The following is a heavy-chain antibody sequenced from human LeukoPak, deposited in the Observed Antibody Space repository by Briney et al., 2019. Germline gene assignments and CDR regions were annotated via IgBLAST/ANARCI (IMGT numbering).Heavy chain of an antibody. D-gene: IGHD5-18*01. CDR2: VDNDGSGT. J-gene: IGHJ4*02. V-gene: IGHV3-74*01. CDR3: ARSQRGYSYGEH. Sequence: PGGSLRLSCAASGFTFSTYWMHWVRQAPGKGLMWLSRVDNDGSGTSYADPVKGRFTISRDNGKNILFLQMDSLRAEDTAVYFCARSQRGYSYGEHWGQGTPVTVSP. CDR1: GFTFSTYW.